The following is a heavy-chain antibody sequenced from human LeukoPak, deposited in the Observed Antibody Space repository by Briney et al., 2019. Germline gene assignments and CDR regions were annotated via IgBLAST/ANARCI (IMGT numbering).Heavy chain of an antibody. Sequence: GRSLTLSCAASGFTFSSFGMHWVRQAPGKGLEWVAVIWYDASNKYYADSVKGRFTISRDNSKNTLFLQMNSLRDDDTAVYYCVRGVGVSRFNYFDPWGQGTLVTVSS. V-gene: IGHV3-33*01. D-gene: IGHD6-13*01. J-gene: IGHJ5*02. CDR3: VRGVGVSRFNYFDP. CDR1: GFTFSSFG. CDR2: IWYDASNK.